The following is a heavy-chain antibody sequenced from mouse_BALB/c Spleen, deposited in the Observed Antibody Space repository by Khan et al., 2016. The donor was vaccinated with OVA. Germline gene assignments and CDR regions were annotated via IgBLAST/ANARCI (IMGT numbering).Heavy chain of an antibody. CDR1: GFKIKDTY. CDR3: ALTGTRPFAY. V-gene: IGHV14-3*02. CDR2: IDPANGNT. D-gene: IGHD4-1*01. J-gene: IGHJ3*01. Sequence: EVQLQQSGAELVKPGASVKLSCTASGFKIKDTYMHWVKQRPEQGLEWIGRIDPANGNTKYDPKFQGKATITEATSPNTAYLHLSSLPSEDTAGYYCALTGTRPFAYWGQGTLVTVAA.